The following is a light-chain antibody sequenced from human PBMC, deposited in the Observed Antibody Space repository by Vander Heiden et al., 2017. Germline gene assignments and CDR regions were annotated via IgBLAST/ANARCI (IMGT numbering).Light chain of an antibody. CDR1: ESASVW. V-gene: IGKV1-5*03. CDR2: QAS. J-gene: IGKJ2*01. CDR3: RQDNVYPYS. Sequence: IQLTQSPPTLSASVGDTVTIACRANESASVWLAWFQQKPGKAPVLLVHQASSLQTGVSSRFSGSGSGTEFTLKITSLKAEDVATYYCRQDNVYPYSFGQGTKLQLK.